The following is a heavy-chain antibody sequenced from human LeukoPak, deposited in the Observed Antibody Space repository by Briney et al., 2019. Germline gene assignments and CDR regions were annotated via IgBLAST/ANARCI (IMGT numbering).Heavy chain of an antibody. CDR1: GGSISNYY. V-gene: IGHV4-59*08. CDR3: ARWGLGKIEYSSSSPDSYYGMDV. D-gene: IGHD6-6*01. Sequence: MASETLSLTCTVSGGSISNYYWNWIRQPPGKGLEWIGHIYYSGSTNYNPSLKSRVTISVDTSKNQFSLKLSSVTAADTAVYYCARWGLGKIEYSSSSPDSYYGMDVWGQGTTVTVSS. CDR2: IYYSGST. J-gene: IGHJ6*02.